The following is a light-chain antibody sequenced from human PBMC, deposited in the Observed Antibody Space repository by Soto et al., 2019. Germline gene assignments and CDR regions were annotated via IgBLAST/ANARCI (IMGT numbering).Light chain of an antibody. V-gene: IGLV1-40*01. CDR2: GNS. CDR1: SSNIGAGYD. Sequence: QSVLTQPPSVSGAPGQRVTISCTGSSSNIGAGYDVHWYQLLPGSAPKVLISGNSNRPSGVPDRFSGSKSGTSASLAITGLQAEDEGDYYCQSYDSSLSGVVFGGGTKLTVL. J-gene: IGLJ3*02. CDR3: QSYDSSLSGVV.